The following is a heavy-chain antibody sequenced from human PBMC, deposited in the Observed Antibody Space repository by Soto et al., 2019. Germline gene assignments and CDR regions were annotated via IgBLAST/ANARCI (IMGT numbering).Heavy chain of an antibody. CDR3: ARDRWGYVSGAFDY. Sequence: QVQLVESGGGVVQPGRSLRLSCAASGFTFSNVMHWVRQAPGKGLEWVAVISYNGSQKFYADSVKGRFTISRDNSKNTLYLQMYSLRSEDTAVYYCARDRWGYVSGAFDYWGQGTLVTVPS. CDR1: GFTFSNV. J-gene: IGHJ4*02. D-gene: IGHD3-10*01. V-gene: IGHV3-30*04. CDR2: ISYNGSQK.